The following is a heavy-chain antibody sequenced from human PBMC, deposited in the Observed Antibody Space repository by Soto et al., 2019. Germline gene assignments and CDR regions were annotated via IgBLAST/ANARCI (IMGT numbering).Heavy chain of an antibody. J-gene: IGHJ6*02. V-gene: IGHV3-9*01. Sequence: GGSLRLSCAASGFTFDDYAMHWVRQAPGKGLEWVSGISWNSGSIGYADSVKGRFTISRDNAKKSLYLQMNSLRAEDTALYYCAKDMGGSGSPDYYYYGMDVWGQGTTVTVSS. CDR2: ISWNSGSI. CDR1: GFTFDDYA. CDR3: AKDMGGSGSPDYYYYGMDV. D-gene: IGHD3-10*01.